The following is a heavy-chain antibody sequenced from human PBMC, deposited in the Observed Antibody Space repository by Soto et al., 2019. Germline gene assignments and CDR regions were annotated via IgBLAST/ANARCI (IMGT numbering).Heavy chain of an antibody. J-gene: IGHJ4*02. CDR1: GFTFSSYG. V-gene: IGHV3-30*18. Sequence: QVQLVESGGGVVQPGRSLRLSCAASGFTFSSYGMHWVRQAPGKGLEWVAVIAYDGSNKYYADSVKGRFTISRDNSKNTLYLQMNSLRAEDGAVYYCAKDCTNGVCFGGFDYWGQGALVTVSA. CDR2: IAYDGSNK. D-gene: IGHD2-8*01. CDR3: AKDCTNGVCFGGFDY.